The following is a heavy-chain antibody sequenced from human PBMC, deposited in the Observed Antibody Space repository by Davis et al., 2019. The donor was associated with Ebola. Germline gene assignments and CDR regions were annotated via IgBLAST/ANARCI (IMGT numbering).Heavy chain of an antibody. CDR2: ISSDGSDR. V-gene: IGHV3-30*03. CDR3: ARGPMELILMVYGNAWYFDL. D-gene: IGHD2-8*01. CDR1: EFTINDFG. J-gene: IGHJ2*01. Sequence: PAGSLTLSCAVSEFTINDFGMPWVRHAPGKGLEWVASISSDGSDRRHADSVKGRFIMSRDNSRNTLYLQMNSLRVDDTAMYYCARGPMELILMVYGNAWYFDLWGRGTLVTVSS.